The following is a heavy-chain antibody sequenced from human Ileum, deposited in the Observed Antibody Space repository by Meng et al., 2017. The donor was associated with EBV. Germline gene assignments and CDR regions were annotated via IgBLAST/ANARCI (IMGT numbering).Heavy chain of an antibody. D-gene: IGHD6-19*01. CDR3: ARVGQWLPIDY. Sequence: QGESQESGPGPVTPSGTLSLTCAVSGGSNSSSNWWSWVRQPPGKGLEWIGEIYHSGSTNYNPSLKSRVTISVDKSKNQFSLNLSSVTAADTAVYYCARVGQWLPIDYWGQGTLVTVSS. CDR1: GGSNSSSNW. CDR2: IYHSGST. J-gene: IGHJ4*02. V-gene: IGHV4-4*02.